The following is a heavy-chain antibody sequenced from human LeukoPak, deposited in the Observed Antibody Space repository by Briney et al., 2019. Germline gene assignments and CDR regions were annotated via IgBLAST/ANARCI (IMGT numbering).Heavy chain of an antibody. J-gene: IGHJ4*02. V-gene: IGHV5-51*01. CDR3: ARNLWGSYRAFDY. Sequence: GESLKISCKDSGYSFTNYWLGWARQMPGKGLEWMGIIYPGDSDTRYSPSFQGQVTISADKSISTAYLQWSSLKASDSAMYYCARNLWGSYRAFDYWGQGTLVTVSS. CDR2: IYPGDSDT. D-gene: IGHD3-16*02. CDR1: GYSFTNYW.